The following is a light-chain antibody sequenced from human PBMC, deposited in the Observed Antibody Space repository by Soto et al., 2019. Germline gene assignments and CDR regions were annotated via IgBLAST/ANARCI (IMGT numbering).Light chain of an antibody. CDR2: DAS. CDR3: QQYDNLPRT. V-gene: IGKV1-33*01. J-gene: IGKJ1*01. CDR1: QSINRY. Sequence: DIQMTQSPSSLSASVGDRVTITCRASQSINRYLNWYQQKPGKAPKLLIYDASNLETGVPSRFSGSGSGTHFSFTISSLQPEDIATYYCQQYDNLPRTFGQGTKVEIK.